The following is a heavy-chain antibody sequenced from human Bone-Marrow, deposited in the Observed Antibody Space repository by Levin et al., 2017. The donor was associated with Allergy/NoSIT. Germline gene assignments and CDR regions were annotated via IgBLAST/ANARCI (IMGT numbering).Heavy chain of an antibody. J-gene: IGHJ4*02. Sequence: GESLKISCAASGFVFSNYAMTWVRQAPGKGLEWVSGISGSGGTTYYADSVKGRLTISRDNSKSTLYLQMTSLRAEDTAVYYCAFASTVTAVAYWGQGTLVTVSS. CDR2: ISGSGGTT. CDR1: GFVFSNYA. D-gene: IGHD4-17*01. CDR3: AFASTVTAVAY. V-gene: IGHV3-23*01.